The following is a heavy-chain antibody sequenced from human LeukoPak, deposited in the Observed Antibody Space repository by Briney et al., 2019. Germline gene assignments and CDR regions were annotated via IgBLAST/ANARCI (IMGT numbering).Heavy chain of an antibody. CDR1: GFTFDDYA. CDR2: SSWNSGSI. D-gene: IGHD3-22*01. J-gene: IGHJ4*02. V-gene: IGHV3-9*01. CDR3: AKDRADYYDSSGELDY. Sequence: GGSLTLSCAASGFTFDDYAMHWVRKPPGKGLEWVSGSSWNSGSIGYADSVKGRFTISRDNAKNSLYLQMNSLRAEDTALYYCAKDRADYYDSSGELDYWGQGTLVTVSS.